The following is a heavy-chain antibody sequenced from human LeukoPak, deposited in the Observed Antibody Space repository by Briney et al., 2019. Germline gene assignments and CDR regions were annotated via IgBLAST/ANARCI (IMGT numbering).Heavy chain of an antibody. CDR3: ARDRQITMIVAPSHDAFDI. D-gene: IGHD3-22*01. J-gene: IGHJ3*02. CDR1: GYTFTSYG. Sequence: ASVKVSCKASGYTFTSYGISWVRQAPGQGLEWMGWISAYNGNTSYAQKLQGRVTMTTDTSTSTAYMELRSLRSDDTAVYYCARDRQITMIVAPSHDAFDIWGQGTMVTVSS. V-gene: IGHV1-18*01. CDR2: ISAYNGNT.